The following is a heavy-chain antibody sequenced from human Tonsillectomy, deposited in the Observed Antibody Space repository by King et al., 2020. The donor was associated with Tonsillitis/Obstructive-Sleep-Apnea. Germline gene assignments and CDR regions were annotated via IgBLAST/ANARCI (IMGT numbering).Heavy chain of an antibody. Sequence: QLQESGPGLVKPSETLSLTCIVSGGSISSSSYYWGWIRQPPGKGLEWIGSIYYSGSTYYNPSLKSRVTISVDTSKNQFSLKLSSVPATDTAVYYCARHQVYSSSWYVDYWGQGTLVTVSS. D-gene: IGHD6-13*01. J-gene: IGHJ4*02. CDR2: IYYSGST. CDR3: ARHQVYSSSWYVDY. V-gene: IGHV4-39*01. CDR1: GGSISSSSYY.